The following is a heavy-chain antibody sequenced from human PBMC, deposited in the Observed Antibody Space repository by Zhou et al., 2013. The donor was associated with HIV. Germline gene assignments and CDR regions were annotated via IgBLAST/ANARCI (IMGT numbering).Heavy chain of an antibody. CDR1: GDTFTNYD. Sequence: QVQLVQSGAELKKPGSSVKVSCMASGDTFTNYDFTWVRRAPGQGLEWMGRIIPILNLTNNAQKFQGRLSITADKSTSTVYMDLSSLRSDDTAVYYCARVRDGYNSGEYYFDYWGQGTLVTVSS. V-gene: IGHV1-69*04. D-gene: IGHD5-12*01. CDR3: ARVRDGYNSGEYYFDY. J-gene: IGHJ4*02. CDR2: IIPILNLT.